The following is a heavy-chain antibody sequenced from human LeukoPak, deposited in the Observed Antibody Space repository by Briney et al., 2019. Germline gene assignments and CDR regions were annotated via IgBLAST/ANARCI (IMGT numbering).Heavy chain of an antibody. D-gene: IGHD3-10*01. V-gene: IGHV3-30*04. Sequence: GGSLRLSCAASGFTFSSYAMHWVRQAPGKGLEWVAVISNDGSNKYYADSVKGRFTISRDNSPSTLYLQMNSLRAEDTAVYYCARVLGDYYGSGSPYYWGEGTLVTVSS. CDR3: ARVLGDYYGSGSPYY. CDR1: GFTFSSYA. J-gene: IGHJ4*02. CDR2: ISNDGSNK.